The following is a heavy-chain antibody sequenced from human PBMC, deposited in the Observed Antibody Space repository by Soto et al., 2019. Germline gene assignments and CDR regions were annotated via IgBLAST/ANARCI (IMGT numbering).Heavy chain of an antibody. J-gene: IGHJ4*02. D-gene: IGHD5-18*01. V-gene: IGHV3-23*01. CDR2: ISGSGGST. CDR1: GFTFSSYA. Sequence: EVQLLESGGGLVQPGGSLRLSCAASGFTFSSYAMSWVRQAPGKGLEWVSAISGSGGSTYYADSVKGRFTISRDNSKNTLYRQMNSLRAEDTAVYYCAKRPSPVDTQPNWGQGTLVTVSS. CDR3: AKRPSPVDTQPN.